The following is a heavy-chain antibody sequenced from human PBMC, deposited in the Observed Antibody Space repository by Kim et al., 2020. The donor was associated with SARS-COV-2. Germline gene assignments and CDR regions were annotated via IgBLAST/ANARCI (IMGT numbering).Heavy chain of an antibody. CDR1: GFTFSSYW. V-gene: IGHV3-7*03. Sequence: GGSLRLSCAASGFTFSSYWMSWVRQAPGKGLEWVANIKQDGSEKYYVDSVKGRFTISRDNAKNSLYLQMNSLRAEDTAVYYCARDRGEDCWSGYYPCYYYYGMDVWGQGTTVTVSS. CDR2: IKQDGSEK. J-gene: IGHJ6*02. CDR3: ARDRGEDCWSGYYPCYYYYGMDV. D-gene: IGHD3-3*01.